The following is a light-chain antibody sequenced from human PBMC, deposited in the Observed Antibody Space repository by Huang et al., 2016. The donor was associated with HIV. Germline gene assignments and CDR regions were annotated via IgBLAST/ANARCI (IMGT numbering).Light chain of an antibody. CDR2: DAY. CDR1: QSVSSY. V-gene: IGKV3-11*01. CDR3: QQRSNWPRGYT. Sequence: EIVLTQSPATLSLSPGERATLSCRASQSVSSYLAWYQQKPGQAPRLLIYDAYNRATGSPARFSGSGSGTDFTLTISSLEPEDFAVYYCQQRSNWPRGYTFGQGTKLEIK. J-gene: IGKJ2*01.